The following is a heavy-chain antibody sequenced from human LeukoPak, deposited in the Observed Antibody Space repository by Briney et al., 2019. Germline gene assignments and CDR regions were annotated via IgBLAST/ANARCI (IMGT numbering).Heavy chain of an antibody. V-gene: IGHV1-46*01. CDR2: INPSGGST. J-gene: IGHJ5*02. D-gene: IGHD1-26*01. Sequence: ASVKVSCKASGYTFTSYYMHWVRQAPGQGLEWMGIINPSGGSTSYAQKFQGRVTMTRDMSTSTDYMELSSLRSEDTAIYYGARDNSVGDNAWWFDPWGQGTLVTVSS. CDR1: GYTFTSYY. CDR3: ARDNSVGDNAWWFDP.